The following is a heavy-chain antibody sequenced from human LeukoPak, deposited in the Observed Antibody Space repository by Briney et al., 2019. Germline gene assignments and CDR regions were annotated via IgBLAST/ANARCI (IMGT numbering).Heavy chain of an antibody. CDR1: GFTFSSYS. CDR2: ISSSSSYI. CDR3: ARDWRYSSSGFDI. V-gene: IGHV3-21*01. J-gene: IGHJ3*02. D-gene: IGHD6-13*01. Sequence: GGSLRLSCAASGFTFSSYSMNWVRQAPGKGLEWVSSISSSSSYIYYADSVKGRFTISRDNAKNSLYLQMNRLRAEATAVYFCARDWRYSSSGFDIWGQGTMVTVS.